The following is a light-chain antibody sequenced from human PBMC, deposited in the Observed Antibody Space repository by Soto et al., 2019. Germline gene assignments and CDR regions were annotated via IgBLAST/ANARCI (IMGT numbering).Light chain of an antibody. J-gene: IGKJ1*01. CDR2: GAS. V-gene: IGKV3-20*01. CDR1: QNVRSDY. Sequence: EIVLTQSPATLSLSPGDRATLSCRASQNVRSDYFAWYQQKPGQAPRVIIYGASSRATGIPDRFSGSGSGTDFTLTISRLEPEDFVVYYCQQYGSPPQTFGQGTKVDIK. CDR3: QQYGSPPQT.